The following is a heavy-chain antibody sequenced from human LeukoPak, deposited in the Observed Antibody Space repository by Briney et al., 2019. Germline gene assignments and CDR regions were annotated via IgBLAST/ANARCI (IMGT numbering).Heavy chain of an antibody. J-gene: IGHJ3*02. CDR2: ISGSGGST. Sequence: GGSLRLSCAASGFTFSSYAMSWVRQAPGKRLDWVSAISGSGGSTYYADSVKGRFTISRDNSKNTLYLQMNSLRAEDTAVYYCAKEYDLADAFDIWGQGTMVTVSS. D-gene: IGHD2-21*02. V-gene: IGHV3-23*01. CDR1: GFTFSSYA. CDR3: AKEYDLADAFDI.